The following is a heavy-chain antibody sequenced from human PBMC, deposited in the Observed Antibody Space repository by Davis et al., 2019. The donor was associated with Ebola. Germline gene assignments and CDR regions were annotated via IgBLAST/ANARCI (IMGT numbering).Heavy chain of an antibody. V-gene: IGHV3-13*01. CDR2: IGTAGDT. Sequence: GGSLRLSCAASGFALSRDDMHWVRHAAGKGLEWVSGIGTAGDTFYSDSVKGRFTISRDNAKNSLFLQMNSLRAEDTAVYFCVRDGGLGAMDVWGQGTTITVSS. CDR3: VRDGGLGAMDV. D-gene: IGHD3-16*01. CDR1: GFALSRDD. J-gene: IGHJ6*02.